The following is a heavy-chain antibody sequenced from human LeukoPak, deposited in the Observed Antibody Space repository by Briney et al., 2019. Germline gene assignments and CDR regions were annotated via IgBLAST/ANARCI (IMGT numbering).Heavy chain of an antibody. Sequence: GGSPRLSCAASGFTVSSNYMSWVRQAPGKGLEWVSVIYSGGHSYYADSVKGRFTVSRDNSKNTVYLQMNSMRAEDTAVYYCARGMYGYGSDWGQGTLVTVSS. CDR3: ARGMYGYGSD. CDR1: GFTVSSNY. D-gene: IGHD3-10*01. J-gene: IGHJ4*02. CDR2: IYSGGHS. V-gene: IGHV3-53*01.